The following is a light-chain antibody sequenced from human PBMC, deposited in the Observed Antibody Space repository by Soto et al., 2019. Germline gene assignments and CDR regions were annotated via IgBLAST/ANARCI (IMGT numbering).Light chain of an antibody. V-gene: IGLV3-21*02. CDR2: DDT. CDR3: QVWDSSSDHSVV. CDR1: DIGGKS. Sequence: SYELTQPPSVSVAPGQTARITCGGNDIGGKSVHWYQQKPGQAPVVVVYDDTDRPSGIPERFSGSNSGNRPTLTITRVEAGDEDDYYCQVWDSSSDHSVVFGGGTKLTVL. J-gene: IGLJ2*01.